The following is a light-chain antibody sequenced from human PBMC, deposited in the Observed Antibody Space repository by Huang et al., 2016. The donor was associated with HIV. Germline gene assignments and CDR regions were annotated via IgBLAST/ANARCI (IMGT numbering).Light chain of an antibody. CDR2: AAS. CDR1: QSISSY. Sequence: DIQMTQSPSSLSASVGDGVTITCRASQSISSYLNWYLQKPGKAPKLLIYAASSLQSGVPSRFSGSGSGTDFTLTISSLQPEDFATYYCQQSYSTPKTFGQGTKVEIK. J-gene: IGKJ1*01. V-gene: IGKV1-39*01. CDR3: QQSYSTPKT.